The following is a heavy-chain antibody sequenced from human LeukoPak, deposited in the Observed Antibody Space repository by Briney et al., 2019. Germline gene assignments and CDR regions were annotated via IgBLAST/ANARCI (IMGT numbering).Heavy chain of an antibody. J-gene: IGHJ3*02. V-gene: IGHV3-7*01. Sequence: GGSLRLSCAASGFTFSSYWMSWVRQAPGKGLEWVANIKQDGSEKYYVDSVKGRFTISRDNAKNTLYLQMNSLRAEDTAVYYCARPRYCTNGVCSDAFDIWGQGTMVTVSS. CDR3: ARPRYCTNGVCSDAFDI. D-gene: IGHD2-8*01. CDR1: GFTFSSYW. CDR2: IKQDGSEK.